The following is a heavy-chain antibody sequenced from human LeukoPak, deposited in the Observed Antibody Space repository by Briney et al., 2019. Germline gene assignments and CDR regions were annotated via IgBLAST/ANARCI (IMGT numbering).Heavy chain of an antibody. CDR3: AKERRWLPFDY. V-gene: IGHV3-30*18. CDR1: GFTFSSYG. J-gene: IGHJ4*02. Sequence: PGRSLRLSCAASGFTFSSYGMHWVRQAPGKGLEWVAVISYDGSNKCYADSVKGRFTISRDNSKNTLYLQMNSLRAEDTAVYYCAKERRWLPFDYWGQGTLVTVSS. CDR2: ISYDGSNK. D-gene: IGHD5-24*01.